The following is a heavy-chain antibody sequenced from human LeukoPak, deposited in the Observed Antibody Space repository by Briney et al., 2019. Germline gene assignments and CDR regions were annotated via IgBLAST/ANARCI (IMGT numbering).Heavy chain of an antibody. J-gene: IGHJ5*02. CDR1: GFTFDDYA. Sequence: GGSLRLSCAASGFTFDDYAMHWVRQAPGKGLECVSLISGDGCSTYYEDSVKGRFTISRDNAKNSLYLQMNSLRAEDTAVYYCARVRVRGVIKPRDWFDPWGQGTLVTVYS. CDR3: ARVRVRGVIKPRDWFDP. D-gene: IGHD3-10*01. CDR2: ISGDGCST. V-gene: IGHV3-43*02.